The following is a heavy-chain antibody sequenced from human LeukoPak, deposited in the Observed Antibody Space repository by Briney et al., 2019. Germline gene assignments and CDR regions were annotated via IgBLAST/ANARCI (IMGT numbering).Heavy chain of an antibody. J-gene: IGHJ4*02. CDR1: GFTFDDYG. V-gene: IGHV3-20*04. D-gene: IGHD2-2*02. CDR2: INWNGGST. Sequence: GGSLRLSCAASGFTFDDYGMSWVRQAPGKGLEWVSGINWNGGSTGYADSVKGRFTISRDNAKNSLYLQMNSLRAEGTALYYCARGGYYSSTSCYIDYWGQGTLVTVSS. CDR3: ARGGYYSSTSCYIDY.